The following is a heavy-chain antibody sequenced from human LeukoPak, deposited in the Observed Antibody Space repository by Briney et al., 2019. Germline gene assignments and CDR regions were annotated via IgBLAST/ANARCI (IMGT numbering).Heavy chain of an antibody. D-gene: IGHD2-15*01. CDR1: GFTFSIFD. Sequence: GRSLRLPCAASGFTFSIFDMHWVRQAPGNGLEWVAAIWSDGSRLYYADSVKGRFTISRDNSKNTLYLQMNRMRDENTAEDYCVRELPPVVSYYFDYWGRGTLVTVSS. V-gene: IGHV3-33*01. CDR3: VRELPPVVSYYFDY. CDR2: IWSDGSRL. J-gene: IGHJ4*02.